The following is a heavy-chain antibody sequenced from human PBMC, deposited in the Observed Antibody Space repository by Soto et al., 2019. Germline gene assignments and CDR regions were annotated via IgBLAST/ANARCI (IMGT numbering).Heavy chain of an antibody. CDR1: GGSIASYY. D-gene: IGHD2-15*01. V-gene: IGHV4-4*07. J-gene: IGHJ4*02. Sequence: SETLSLTCTVSGGSIASYYCSWIRQSAGKGLEWIGRIYSSGGADYNPSLKSRVTMSVDTSKNQFSLMLSSVTAADTAVYYCVSDCSAGSCYFLFDYWGQGTLVPVSS. CDR3: VSDCSAGSCYFLFDY. CDR2: IYSSGGA.